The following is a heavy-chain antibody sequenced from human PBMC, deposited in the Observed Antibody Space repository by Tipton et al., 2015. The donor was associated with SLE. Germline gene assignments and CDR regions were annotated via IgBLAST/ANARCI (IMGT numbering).Heavy chain of an antibody. V-gene: IGHV4-39*01. J-gene: IGHJ5*02. D-gene: IGHD2-2*01. CDR3: ARHIVVVPASMPGWFDP. CDR1: GVSISNTNYY. Sequence: TLSLTCTVSGVSISNTNYYWGWLRQPPGKGPEWIGSIYYNGATYYNPSLKSRVTISVDTSKNQFSLKLSSVTAADTALYYCARHIVVVPASMPGWFDPRGQGTLVTVSS. CDR2: IYYNGAT.